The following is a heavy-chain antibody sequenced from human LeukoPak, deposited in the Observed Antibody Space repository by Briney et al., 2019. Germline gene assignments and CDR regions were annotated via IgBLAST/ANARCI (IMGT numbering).Heavy chain of an antibody. D-gene: IGHD3-10*01. CDR1: GVTFRTYA. Sequence: GGSLRLSCAASGVTFRTYAMSWVRQAPGKGLEWVSYISSSGSTIYYADSVKGRFTISRDNSKNTLYLQMNSLRAEDTAVYYCARETYYYGSGRLNWFDPWGQGTLVTVSS. CDR3: ARETYYYGSGRLNWFDP. CDR2: ISSSGSTI. J-gene: IGHJ5*02. V-gene: IGHV3-48*01.